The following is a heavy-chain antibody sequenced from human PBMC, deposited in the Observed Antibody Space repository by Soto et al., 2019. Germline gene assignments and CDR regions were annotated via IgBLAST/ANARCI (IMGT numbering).Heavy chain of an antibody. CDR2: VIPMFETV. D-gene: IGHD2-15*01. CDR1: GGTFDNYA. Sequence: ASVKVSCKASGGTFDNYAVSWVRQAPGQGLEWMGGVIPMFETVNYAQRFQGRLTIAADESTSTAYMELTSLTSADTAIYFCARGLRTGNYGMDVWGQGTTVTVSS. V-gene: IGHV1-69*13. CDR3: ARGLRTGNYGMDV. J-gene: IGHJ6*02.